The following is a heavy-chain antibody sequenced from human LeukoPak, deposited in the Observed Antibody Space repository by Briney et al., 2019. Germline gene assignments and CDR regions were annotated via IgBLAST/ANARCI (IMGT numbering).Heavy chain of an antibody. CDR2: IDAGNGNT. CDR1: GYTFTSYA. CDR3: AREASSLYYYDSSGYYTGLGY. Sequence: ASVKVSCKASGYTFTSYAMHWVRQAPGQRLEWMGWIDAGNGNTKYSQEFQGRVTITRDTSASTAYMELSSLRSEDMAVYYCAREASSLYYYDSSGYYTGLGYWGQGTLVTVSS. J-gene: IGHJ4*02. D-gene: IGHD3-22*01. V-gene: IGHV1-3*03.